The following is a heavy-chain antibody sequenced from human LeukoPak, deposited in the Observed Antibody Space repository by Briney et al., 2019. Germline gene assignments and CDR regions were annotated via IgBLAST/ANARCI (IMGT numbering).Heavy chain of an antibody. CDR2: IHPLDSDT. V-gene: IGHV5-51*01. CDR1: GYSFTKYW. D-gene: IGHD5-18*01. Sequence: GESLKISCKGFGYSFTKYWIGWVRQMPGKGLEWMVIIHPLDSDTRINPSLQGQITISVDKSITTAYLQWSSLQASDTAIYYCMRHGRGGYIYGIDQWGQGTLVTVSS. CDR3: MRHGRGGYIYGIDQ. J-gene: IGHJ4*02.